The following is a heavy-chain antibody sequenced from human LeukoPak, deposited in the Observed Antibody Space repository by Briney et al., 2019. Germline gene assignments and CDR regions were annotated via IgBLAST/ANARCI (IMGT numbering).Heavy chain of an antibody. D-gene: IGHD3-22*01. CDR1: GFTFSSYA. J-gene: IGHJ4*02. V-gene: IGHV3-30-3*01. CDR2: ISYDGSNK. Sequence: GGSLRLSCAASGFTFSSYAMHWVRQAPGKGLEWVAVISYDGSNKYYADSVKGRFTVSRDNSKSTLYLQMNSLRAEDTAVYYCARDRADSSGYYRWVTAFDYWGQGTLVTVSS. CDR3: ARDRADSSGYYRWVTAFDY.